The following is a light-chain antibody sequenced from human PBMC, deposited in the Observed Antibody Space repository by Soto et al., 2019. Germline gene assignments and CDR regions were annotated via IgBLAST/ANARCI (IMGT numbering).Light chain of an antibody. CDR2: DVS. Sequence: QSALTQPAFVSGSPGQSITISCTGTSSDVGGYNYVSWYQQHPGKAPKLMIYDVSSRPSGVSNRFSGSKSGNTASLTISGLLSEDEADYYCTSYTTNKTPLFGGGTKLTVL. CDR1: SSDVGGYNY. J-gene: IGLJ2*01. V-gene: IGLV2-14*03. CDR3: TSYTTNKTPL.